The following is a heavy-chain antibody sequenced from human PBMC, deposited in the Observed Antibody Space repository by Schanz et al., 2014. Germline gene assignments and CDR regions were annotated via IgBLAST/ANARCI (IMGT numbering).Heavy chain of an antibody. V-gene: IGHV3-23*01. CDR3: ARKVVATIGGYYDN. D-gene: IGHD5-12*01. J-gene: IGHJ4*02. Sequence: EVHLLESGGGLVQPGGSLRLSCAASGFSFGTYAMSWVRQAPGKGLLWVSSISGTGGDDTYYADSVKGRFTISRDNAENTLFLQMNSRRAEDTAVYYCARKVVATIGGYYDNWGQGTLXIVSS. CDR1: GFSFGTYA. CDR2: ISGTGGDDT.